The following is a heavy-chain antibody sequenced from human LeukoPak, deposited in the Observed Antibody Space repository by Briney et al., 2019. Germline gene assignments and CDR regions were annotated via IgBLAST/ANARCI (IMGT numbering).Heavy chain of an antibody. D-gene: IGHD6-13*01. Sequence: GGSLRLSCAASRFTFSSYAMNWVRQAPGKGLEWVSAISGSGGSTYYADSVKGRFTISRDNSKNTLYLQMNSLRAEDTAVYYCARSYSSTPQYYYYYYMDVWGKGTTVTVSS. J-gene: IGHJ6*03. V-gene: IGHV3-23*01. CDR2: ISGSGGST. CDR3: ARSYSSTPQYYYYYYMDV. CDR1: RFTFSSYA.